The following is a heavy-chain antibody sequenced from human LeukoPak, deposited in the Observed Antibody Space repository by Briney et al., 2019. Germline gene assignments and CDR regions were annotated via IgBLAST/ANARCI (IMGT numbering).Heavy chain of an antibody. CDR1: GYTFTSYG. V-gene: IGHV1-18*01. CDR3: ARDFPKRITMIVVGDY. D-gene: IGHD3-22*01. J-gene: IGHJ4*02. CDR2: ISTYNGNT. Sequence: ASVKVSCQASGYTFTSYGISWVRQAPGQGREWMGWISTYNGNTNYAQKLQGRVTMTTDTSTSTAYMELRSLRSDDTAVYYCARDFPKRITMIVVGDYWGQGTLVTVSS.